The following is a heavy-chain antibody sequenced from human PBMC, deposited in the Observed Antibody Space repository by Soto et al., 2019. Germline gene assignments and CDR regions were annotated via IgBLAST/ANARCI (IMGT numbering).Heavy chain of an antibody. V-gene: IGHV3-30*01. CDR1: GFTFSSYA. Sequence: GGSLRLSCAASGFTFSSYAMHWVRQAPGKGLEWVAVISYDGSNKYYADSVKGRFTISRDNSKNTLYLQMNSLRAEDTAVYYCARSPGPRDEYGDLYWFDPWGQGTLVTVSS. J-gene: IGHJ5*02. CDR2: ISYDGSNK. D-gene: IGHD4-17*01. CDR3: ARSPGPRDEYGDLYWFDP.